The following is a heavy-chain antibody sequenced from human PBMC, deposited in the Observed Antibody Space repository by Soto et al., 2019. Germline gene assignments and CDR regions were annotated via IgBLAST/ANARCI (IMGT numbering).Heavy chain of an antibody. CDR3: TLYINGSPTQVPLAYYYGRDV. D-gene: IGHD1-20*01. CDR2: IRSKAYGGTT. J-gene: IGHJ6*02. V-gene: IGHV3-49*04. Sequence: GGSLRLSCTASGFTFGYYAMSWVRQAPGKGLEWVGFIRSKAYGGTTEYAASVKGRFTISRDDSKTIAYLQINSLKTEDAAVYYCTLYINGSPTQVPLAYYYGRDVWGQGTTVTVSS. CDR1: GFTFGYYA.